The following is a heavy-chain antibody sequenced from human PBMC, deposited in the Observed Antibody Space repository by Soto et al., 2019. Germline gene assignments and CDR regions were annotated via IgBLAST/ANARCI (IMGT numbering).Heavy chain of an antibody. D-gene: IGHD3-16*02. CDR2: IWYDGKNK. CDR3: ARDQERYDYIWGSYRPGPF. CDR1: GFTFSSYG. Sequence: QVQLVESGGGVVQPGRSLRLSCAASGFTFSSYGMHWVRQAPGKGLEWVAVIWYDGKNKYYADSVKGRFTISRDNSKNTLYLQMNSLRAEDTAVYYCARDQERYDYIWGSYRPGPFWGQGTLVTVSS. J-gene: IGHJ4*02. V-gene: IGHV3-33*01.